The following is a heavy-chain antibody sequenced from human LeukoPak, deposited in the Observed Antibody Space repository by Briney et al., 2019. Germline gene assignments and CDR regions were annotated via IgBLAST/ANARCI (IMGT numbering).Heavy chain of an antibody. CDR2: INPNSVGT. V-gene: IGHV1-2*02. J-gene: IGHJ6*03. D-gene: IGHD2-21*02. Sequence: ASVTVSCKASGYTFTGYYMHWVRQAPGQGLEWMGWINPNSVGTNYAQKFQGRVTMTRDTSISTAYMELSRLRSDDTAVYYCARGTVVVTAIRNYMDVWGKGTTVTISS. CDR3: ARGTVVVTAIRNYMDV. CDR1: GYTFTGYY.